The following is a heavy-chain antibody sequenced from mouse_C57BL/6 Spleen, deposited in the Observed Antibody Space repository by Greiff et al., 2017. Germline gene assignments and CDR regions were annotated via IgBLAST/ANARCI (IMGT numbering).Heavy chain of an antibody. Sequence: VQLQQSGPGLVQPSQRLSITCTVSGFSLTSYGVHWVRQPPGKGLEWLGVIWSGGSTDYNAAFISRLIISKDNSKSQVFFKMNSLQADDTAIYYCAKEDTTVVEGAMDYWGQGTSVTVSS. J-gene: IGHJ4*01. D-gene: IGHD1-1*01. V-gene: IGHV2-4*01. CDR2: IWSGGST. CDR1: GFSLTSYG. CDR3: AKEDTTVVEGAMDY.